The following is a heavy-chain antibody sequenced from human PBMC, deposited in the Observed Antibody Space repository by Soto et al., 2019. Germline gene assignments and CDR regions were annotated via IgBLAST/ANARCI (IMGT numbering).Heavy chain of an antibody. J-gene: IGHJ4*01. CDR2: IWYDGSKK. D-gene: IGHD2-15*01. CDR1: GYNCSEFR. V-gene: IGHV3-33*06. CDR3: AKEVWGLYSFGRPLDN. Sequence: SLGLSCADSGYNCSEFRRYLVRQAPRKGLEWVEVIWYDGSKKYSADSVKGRFTISRDNSNNTLYLQMNSLRAEDTDVYYCAKEVWGLYSFGRPLDNWGHGTLVTVSS.